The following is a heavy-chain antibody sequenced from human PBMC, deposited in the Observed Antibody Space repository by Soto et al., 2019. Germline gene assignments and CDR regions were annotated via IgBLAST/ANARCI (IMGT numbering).Heavy chain of an antibody. CDR1: GGSISSYY. J-gene: IGHJ5*02. CDR2: IYYSGST. D-gene: IGHD4-17*01. CDR3: ARAFYGDYASGSGYNWFDT. Sequence: PSKTLSLTCTVSGGSISSYYWSWIRQPPGKGLEWIGYIYYSGSTNYNPSLKSPVTISVDTSKNQFSLKLSSVTAADTAVYYCARAFYGDYASGSGYNWFDTWRQGTPVPVSS. V-gene: IGHV4-59*01.